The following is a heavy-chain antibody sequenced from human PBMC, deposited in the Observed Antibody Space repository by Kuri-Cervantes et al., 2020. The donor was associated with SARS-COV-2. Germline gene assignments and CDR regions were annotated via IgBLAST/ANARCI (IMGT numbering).Heavy chain of an antibody. J-gene: IGHJ5*02. D-gene: IGHD6-19*01. CDR2: IKQDGSEK. Sequence: GESLKISCAASGFTFSSYWMSWVRQAPGKGLEWVANIKQDGSEKYYVDAVKGRFTISRDNAKNSLYLQMNSLRAEDTAVYYCAKESSWLRFDPWGQGTLVTVSS. CDR1: GFTFSSYW. V-gene: IGHV3-7*03. CDR3: AKESSWLRFDP.